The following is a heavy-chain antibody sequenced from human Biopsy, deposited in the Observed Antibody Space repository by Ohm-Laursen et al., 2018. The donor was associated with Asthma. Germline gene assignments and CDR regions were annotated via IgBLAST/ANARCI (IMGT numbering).Heavy chain of an antibody. CDR2: IHHSGTS. J-gene: IGHJ4*01. D-gene: IGHD3-9*01. Sequence: SETLSLTCAVSGDSITSGGCCWNWIRQHPGKGLEWIGYIHHSGTSYFNPSLKSRVSFSRDTSKNQFSLRLSSVTAADTAVYYCARYRLDLLTGYYGPYFPDHWGQGTLVTVSS. CDR1: GDSITSGGCC. V-gene: IGHV4-31*11. CDR3: ARYRLDLLTGYYGPYFPDH.